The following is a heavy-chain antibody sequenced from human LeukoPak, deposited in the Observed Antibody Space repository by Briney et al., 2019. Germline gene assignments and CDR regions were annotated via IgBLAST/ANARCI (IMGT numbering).Heavy chain of an antibody. CDR3: VRDMHGPHDY. CDR2: INTDGSTT. V-gene: IGHV3-74*01. Sequence: PGGSLRLSCAASGFTFSTYWIHWVRQAPGKGLVWVSRINTDGSTTSYADSVKGRFTISRDNAKSTLYLQMNSLRADDTAVYYCVRDMHGPHDYWGQGTLVTASS. CDR1: GFTFSTYW. J-gene: IGHJ4*02. D-gene: IGHD2-2*01.